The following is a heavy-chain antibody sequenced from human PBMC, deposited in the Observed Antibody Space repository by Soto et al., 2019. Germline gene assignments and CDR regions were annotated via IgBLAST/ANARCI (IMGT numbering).Heavy chain of an antibody. Sequence: QVQLQESGPGLVKPSQTLSLTCTVSGDSISSGGYYWSWIRQHPGKGLEWIGYIYYSGSTYYNPSLKSRIIISRDKSKIQFSLKLSSVTAADTAVYYCARGSTVAAILFDYWGQGTLVTVSS. V-gene: IGHV4-31*03. CDR3: ARGSTVAAILFDY. CDR2: IYYSGST. D-gene: IGHD2-15*01. CDR1: GDSISSGGYY. J-gene: IGHJ4*02.